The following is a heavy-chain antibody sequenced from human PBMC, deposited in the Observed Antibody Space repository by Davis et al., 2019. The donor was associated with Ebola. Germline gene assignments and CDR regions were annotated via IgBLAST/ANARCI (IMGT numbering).Heavy chain of an antibody. CDR1: GGSISSYY. V-gene: IGHV4-59*01. CDR2: IYYSGST. Sequence: SETLSLTCTVSGGSISSYYWSWIRQPPGKGLEWIGYIYYSGSTNYNPSLKSRVTISVDTSKNQFSLKLSSVTAADTAVYYCARIGYGGNPDYWGQGTLATVSA. J-gene: IGHJ4*02. D-gene: IGHD4-23*01. CDR3: ARIGYGGNPDY.